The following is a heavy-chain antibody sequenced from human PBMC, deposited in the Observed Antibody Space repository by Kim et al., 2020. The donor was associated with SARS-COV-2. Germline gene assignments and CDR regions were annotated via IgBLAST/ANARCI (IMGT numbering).Heavy chain of an antibody. V-gene: IGHV4-59*13. J-gene: IGHJ3*02. D-gene: IGHD3-3*01. CDR3: ARAPRITIFGVVIIGAFDI. CDR2: IYYSGST. Sequence: SETLSLTCTVSGGSISSYYWSWIRQPPGKGLEWIGYIYYSGSTNYNPSLKSRVTISVDTSKNQFSLKLSSVTAADTAVYYCARAPRITIFGVVIIGAFDIWGQGTMVTVSS. CDR1: GGSISSYY.